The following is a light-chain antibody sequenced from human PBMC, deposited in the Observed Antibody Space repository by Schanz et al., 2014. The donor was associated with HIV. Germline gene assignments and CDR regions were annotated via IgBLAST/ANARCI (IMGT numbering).Light chain of an antibody. V-gene: IGLV2-8*01. Sequence: QSALTQPPSASGSPGQSVTISCTGTSSDVGGYNYVSWYQQHPGKAPKFMIYEVSKWPSGVPDRFSGSKSGNTASLTVSGLQAEDEADYYCTSKGDINNFMVFGGGTKLTVL. J-gene: IGLJ2*01. CDR1: SSDVGGYNY. CDR3: TSKGDINNFMV. CDR2: EVS.